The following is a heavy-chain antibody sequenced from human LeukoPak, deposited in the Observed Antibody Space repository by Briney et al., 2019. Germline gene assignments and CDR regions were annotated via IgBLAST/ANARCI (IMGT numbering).Heavy chain of an antibody. J-gene: IGHJ4*02. V-gene: IGHV4-38-2*01. CDR1: GYSITSGYY. CDR3: ARGMDDSSGYFPH. CDR2: VYHRDNP. D-gene: IGHD3-22*01. Sequence: SETLSLTCAVSGYSITSGYYWGWIRQPPGMGLEWIGSVYHRDNPYYNPSLKSRVTISVDTSKNQFSLKLSSVTAADTAVYYCARGMDDSSGYFPHWGQGTLVTVSS.